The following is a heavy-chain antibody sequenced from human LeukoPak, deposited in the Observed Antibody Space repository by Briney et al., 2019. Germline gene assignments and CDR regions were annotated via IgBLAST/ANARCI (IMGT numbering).Heavy chain of an antibody. J-gene: IGHJ4*02. CDR2: IYPSGIT. Sequence: PSETLPLTCTVSGGSLSTYQWIWIRQPAGKGLEWIGRIYPSGITNYNPSLKSRVTMSVDTSKNQFSLRLTPVTAADTAVYYCARLQSGLGYFDSWGQGILVTVSS. CDR1: GGSLSTYQ. CDR3: ARLQSGLGYFDS. V-gene: IGHV4-4*07.